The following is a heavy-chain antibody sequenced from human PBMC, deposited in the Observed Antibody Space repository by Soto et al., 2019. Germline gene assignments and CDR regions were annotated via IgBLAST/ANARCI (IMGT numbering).Heavy chain of an antibody. J-gene: IGHJ4*02. Sequence: GGSLRLSCVASGFNFKKFAMAWVRQAPGEGLEWVSGISCCGGSTSYADSVKGRFSIARDDSKNTLSLQMNSLRVEDTAQSYCAKADGEQWLVPHLDNWGQGTLVTVSS. CDR1: GFNFKKFA. V-gene: IGHV3-23*01. CDR2: ISCCGGST. D-gene: IGHD6-19*01. CDR3: AKADGEQWLVPHLDN.